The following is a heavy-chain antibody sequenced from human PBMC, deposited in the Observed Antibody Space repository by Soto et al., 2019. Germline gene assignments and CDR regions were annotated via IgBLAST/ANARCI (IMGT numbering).Heavy chain of an antibody. CDR2: IIPIFGTA. V-gene: IGHV1-69*01. CDR1: GGTFSSYA. CDR3: ARAITMIVGNWFDP. Sequence: VKVSCKASGGTFSSYAISWVRQAPGQGLEWMGGIIPIFGTANYAQKFQGRVTITADESTSTAYMELSSLRSEDTAVYYCARAITMIVGNWFDPWGQGTLVTVSS. D-gene: IGHD3-22*01. J-gene: IGHJ5*02.